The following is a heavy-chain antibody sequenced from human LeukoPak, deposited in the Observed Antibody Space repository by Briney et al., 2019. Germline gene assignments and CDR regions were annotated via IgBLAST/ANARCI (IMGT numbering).Heavy chain of an antibody. CDR3: ARDLNGDEDFDY. CDR2: IGSNGDDK. V-gene: IGHV3-48*03. D-gene: IGHD2-8*01. J-gene: IGHJ4*02. Sequence: GGSLRLSCAVSGLTFSNYAINWFRQAPGKGLEWLSYIGSNGDDKLYADSVKGRFTISRDDAKNSVYLQMNSLRDEDTALYYCARDLNGDEDFDYWGQGTLVTVSS. CDR1: GLTFSNYA.